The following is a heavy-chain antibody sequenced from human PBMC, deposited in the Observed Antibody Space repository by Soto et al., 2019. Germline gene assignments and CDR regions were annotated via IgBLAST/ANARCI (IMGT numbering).Heavy chain of an antibody. CDR2: ISAHNGNT. D-gene: IGHD2-8*01. CDR1: GDTFTSYV. CDR3: ARGSYIRSLYSLGY. Sequence: ASVKVSCKASGDTFTSYVISCVRQAPGQGLESMGWISAHNGNTDYAQKVQGRVTMTTDTSTSTASMELRSLRSDDTAVYYCARGSYIRSLYSLGYRGQGTLVTVSS. J-gene: IGHJ4*02. V-gene: IGHV1-18*04.